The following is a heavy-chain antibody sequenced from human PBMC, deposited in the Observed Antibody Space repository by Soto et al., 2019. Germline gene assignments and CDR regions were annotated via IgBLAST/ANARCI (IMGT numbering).Heavy chain of an antibody. CDR2: IYISGTT. Sequence: TSETLSLTCTVSGGSMNAHFWSWIRQSAGKGLEWIGHIYISGTTMYNPSLKSRVTISVDTSKNQFSLKLSSVTAADTAVYYCARHCRVDTAMAIDYWGQGTLVTVSS. D-gene: IGHD5-18*01. J-gene: IGHJ4*02. CDR1: GGSMNAHF. CDR3: ARHCRVDTAMAIDY. V-gene: IGHV4-4*08.